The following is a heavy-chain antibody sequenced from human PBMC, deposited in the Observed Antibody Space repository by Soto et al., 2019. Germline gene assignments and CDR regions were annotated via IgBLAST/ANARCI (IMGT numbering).Heavy chain of an antibody. Sequence: SVKVSCKASGGTFSSYAISWVRQAPGQGLEWMGGIIPIFGTANYAQKFQGRVTITADESTSTAYMELSSLRSEDTAVYYCARGTVTIFGVVTAHDAFDIWGQGTMVTVSS. D-gene: IGHD3-3*01. V-gene: IGHV1-69*13. CDR1: GGTFSSYA. CDR3: ARGTVTIFGVVTAHDAFDI. J-gene: IGHJ3*02. CDR2: IIPIFGTA.